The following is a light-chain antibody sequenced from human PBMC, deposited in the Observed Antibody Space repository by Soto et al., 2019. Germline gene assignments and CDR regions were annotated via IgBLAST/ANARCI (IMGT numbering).Light chain of an antibody. V-gene: IGLV2-11*01. CDR1: NSDVGGYNY. CDR3: CSYAGSYTFVV. J-gene: IGLJ2*01. CDR2: DVS. Sequence: QSALTQPRSVSGSPGQSVTISCTGTNSDVGGYNYVSWYQQHPGKAPKLMIYDVSKRPSGVPDRFSASKSGNTASLTISGLQAEDEAEYYCCSYAGSYTFVVFGGGTKLTVL.